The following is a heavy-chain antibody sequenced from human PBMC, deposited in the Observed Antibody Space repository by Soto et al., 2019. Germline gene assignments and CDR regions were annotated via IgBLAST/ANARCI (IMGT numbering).Heavy chain of an antibody. V-gene: IGHV4-59*08. CDR2: IYYSGST. CDR1: GGSISSYY. D-gene: IGHD3-10*01. Sequence: QVQLQESGPGLVKPSETLSLTCTVSGGSISSYYWSWIRQPPGKGLEWIGYIYYSGSTNYNPSLNGRVTMSVDTSKNQFSLKLSSVTAADTAVYDCARHVNYGSGSYDYYYGMDVWGQGTTVTVAS. J-gene: IGHJ6*02. CDR3: ARHVNYGSGSYDYYYGMDV.